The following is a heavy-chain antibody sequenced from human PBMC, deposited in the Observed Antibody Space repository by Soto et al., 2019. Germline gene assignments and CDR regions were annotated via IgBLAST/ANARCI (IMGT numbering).Heavy chain of an antibody. V-gene: IGHV3-21*01. CDR1: GDSININS. CDR2: ISSSSSYI. CDR3: ARTGTTNAFDI. Sequence: ETLSLTCTVSGDSININSYFWVRQAPGKGLEWVSSISSSSSYIYYADSVKGRFTISRDNAKNSLYLQMNSLRAEDTAVYYCARTGTTNAFDIWGQGTMVTVSS. J-gene: IGHJ3*02. D-gene: IGHD1-1*01.